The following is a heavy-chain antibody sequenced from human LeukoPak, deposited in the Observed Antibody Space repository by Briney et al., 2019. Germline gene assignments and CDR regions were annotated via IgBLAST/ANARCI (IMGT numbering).Heavy chain of an antibody. D-gene: IGHD6-13*01. J-gene: IGHJ4*02. V-gene: IGHV4-59*12. Sequence: SETLSLTCTVSGGSISSYYWSWIRQPPGKGLEWIGYIYYSGSTNYNPSLKSRVTISVDTSKNQFSLKLSSVTAADTAVYYCARVRQRYSSSRGIFDYWGQGTLVTVSS. CDR2: IYYSGST. CDR1: GGSISSYY. CDR3: ARVRQRYSSSRGIFDY.